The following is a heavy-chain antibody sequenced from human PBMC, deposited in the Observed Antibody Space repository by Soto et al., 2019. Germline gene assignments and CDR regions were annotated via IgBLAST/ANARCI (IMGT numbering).Heavy chain of an antibody. V-gene: IGHV3-48*02. J-gene: IGHJ5*02. CDR3: ARHYTTSRVGAWFDP. CDR2: ITAASDTI. CDR1: GFTFSIYT. Sequence: EVLLVESGGGLAQPGGSLRLSCEAAGFTFSIYTMNWVRQAPGKGLEWVSYITAASDTIYYADSVKGRFTISRDNAKNSLYLQMNSLRDEDTAVYYCARHYTTSRVGAWFDPWGQGTLVTVSS. D-gene: IGHD3-3*01.